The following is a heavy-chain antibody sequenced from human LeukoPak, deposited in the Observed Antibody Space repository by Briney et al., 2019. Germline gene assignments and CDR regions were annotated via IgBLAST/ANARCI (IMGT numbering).Heavy chain of an antibody. CDR2: ISYDGSNK. Sequence: GGSLRLSCAASGFTFSSYAMHWVRQAPGKGLEWVAVISYDGSNKYYADSVKGRFTISRDNSKNTLYLQMNSLRAEDAAVYYCAKEGSSSRLVPGFLAFDIWGQGTMVTVSS. D-gene: IGHD6-13*01. CDR3: AKEGSSSRLVPGFLAFDI. J-gene: IGHJ3*02. CDR1: GFTFSSYA. V-gene: IGHV3-30-3*01.